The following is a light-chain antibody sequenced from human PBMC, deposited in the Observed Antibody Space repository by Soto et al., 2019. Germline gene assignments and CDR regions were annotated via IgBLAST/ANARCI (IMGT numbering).Light chain of an antibody. CDR2: DAS. CDR1: QSISTL. J-gene: IGKJ1*01. Sequence: DIQMTQSPSTLSASVGDRVTITCRASQSISTLLAWYQQKPGKAPKLLIYDASSLESGVPSRFSGSESGTEFTLTISSLQPDDFATYYCQQYNSYPWTFDQGTKV. CDR3: QQYNSYPWT. V-gene: IGKV1-5*01.